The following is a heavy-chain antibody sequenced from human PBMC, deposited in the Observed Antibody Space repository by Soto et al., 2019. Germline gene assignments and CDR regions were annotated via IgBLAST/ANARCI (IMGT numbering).Heavy chain of an antibody. Sequence: QVQLVQSGAEVKKPGASVKVSCKASGYTFTSYAMHWVRQAPGQRLEWMGWINAGNGNTKYSQKFQGRVAITRDTSASTAYMELRSLRSEDSAVYYCAVGASYGVGFDYWGQGTLVTVSS. CDR1: GYTFTSYA. J-gene: IGHJ4*02. D-gene: IGHD1-26*01. CDR3: AVGASYGVGFDY. V-gene: IGHV1-3*01. CDR2: INAGNGNT.